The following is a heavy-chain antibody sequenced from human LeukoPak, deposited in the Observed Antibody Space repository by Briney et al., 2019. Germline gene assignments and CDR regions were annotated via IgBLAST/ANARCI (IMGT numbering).Heavy chain of an antibody. CDR1: GFTFSTYS. D-gene: IGHD3-3*01. CDR3: ARAALDFLLSDY. CDR2: ISSTSTYI. J-gene: IGHJ4*02. V-gene: IGHV3-21*01. Sequence: GGSLRLSCAASGFTFSTYSMNWVRQAPGRGLEWVSSISSTSTYIYYADSVKGRFTVSRDNAKNSLYLQMTSLRAEDTAVYYCARAALDFLLSDYWGQGTLVTVSS.